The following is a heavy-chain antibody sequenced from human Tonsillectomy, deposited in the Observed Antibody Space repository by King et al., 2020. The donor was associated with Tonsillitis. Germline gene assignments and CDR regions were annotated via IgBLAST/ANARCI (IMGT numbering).Heavy chain of an antibody. CDR2: ISWNSGTI. CDR3: AKSATLSINDGYFDY. Sequence: QLVQSGGGLVQPGRSLRLSCAASGITFDNYAMHWVRQAPGKGLEWVSGISWNSGTIGYADSVKGRFTISRDNANNSLYLQMNSLRAEDTAFYYCAKSATLSINDGYFDYWGQGTLVTVSS. CDR1: GITFDNYA. D-gene: IGHD3-16*01. J-gene: IGHJ4*02. V-gene: IGHV3-9*01.